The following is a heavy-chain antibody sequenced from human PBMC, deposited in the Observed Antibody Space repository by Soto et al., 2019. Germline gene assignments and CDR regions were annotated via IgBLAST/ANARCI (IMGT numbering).Heavy chain of an antibody. V-gene: IGHV3-73*01. Sequence: PGGSLRLSCAASGFTFSGSAMHWVRQASGKGLEWVGSIRSKANSYATAYAASVKGRFTISRDDSKNTAYLQMNSLKTEDTAVYYCTRPRTAMGNNWFDPWGQGTLVTVSS. CDR3: TRPRTAMGNNWFDP. CDR1: GFTFSGSA. CDR2: IRSKANSYAT. D-gene: IGHD5-18*01. J-gene: IGHJ5*02.